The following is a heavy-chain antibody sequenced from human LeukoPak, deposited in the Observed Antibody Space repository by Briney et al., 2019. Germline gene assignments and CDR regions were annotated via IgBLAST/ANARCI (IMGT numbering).Heavy chain of an antibody. CDR3: ARREDYYDSSGGGAFNI. D-gene: IGHD3-22*01. Sequence: SETLSLTCTVSGGSISSGSYYWSWIRQPAGKGLEWIGRIYTSGSTNYNPSLKSRVTISVDTSKNQFSLKLSSVTAAGTAVYYCARREDYYDSSGGGAFNIWGQGTMVTVSS. J-gene: IGHJ3*02. CDR2: IYTSGST. CDR1: GGSISSGSYY. V-gene: IGHV4-61*02.